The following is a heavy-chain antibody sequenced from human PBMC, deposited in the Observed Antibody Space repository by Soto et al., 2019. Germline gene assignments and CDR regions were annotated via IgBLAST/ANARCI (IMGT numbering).Heavy chain of an antibody. J-gene: IGHJ6*02. V-gene: IGHV4-4*02. CDR2: IYHSGST. D-gene: IGHD1-26*01. CDR1: GGSISSSNW. Sequence: QVQLQESGPGLVKPSGTLSLTCAVSGGSISSSNWWSWVRQPPGKGLEWIGEIYHSGSTNYNPSLKSGVSMSVDWSKNQFSLTLSSVIAADTAVYYWARASGNYYYGMDFWGQGPTVTVSS. CDR3: ARASGNYYYGMDF.